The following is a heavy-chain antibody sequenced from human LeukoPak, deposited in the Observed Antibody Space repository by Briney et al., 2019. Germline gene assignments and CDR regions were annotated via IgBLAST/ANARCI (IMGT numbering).Heavy chain of an antibody. CDR2: IHRAERT. CDR3: GKTDIYFNPMDY. V-gene: IGHV4-4*02. CDR1: GVSISSSEW. D-gene: IGHD3-9*01. Sequence: SETLSLTCAVSGVSISSSEWWIWVRQPPGQGLDWIAEIHRAERTRDNPSLKRRVTISMDYSKNQFALKLTSVTAADTAIYFCGKTDIYFNPMDYWGPGSLVTVSS. J-gene: IGHJ4*02.